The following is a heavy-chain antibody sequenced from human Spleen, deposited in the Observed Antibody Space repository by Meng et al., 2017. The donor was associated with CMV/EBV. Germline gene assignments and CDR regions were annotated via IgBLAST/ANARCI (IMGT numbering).Heavy chain of an antibody. Sequence: GGSLRLSCVASGFTFSSYGMHWVRQAPGKGLEWVALIRYDGSDKYYGDSVKGRFTISRDNSKNTLYLQMNSLRAEDTAVYYCTKGGNGGSRHHFDYWGQGTLVTVSS. CDR3: TKGGNGGSRHHFDY. J-gene: IGHJ4*02. V-gene: IGHV3-30*02. CDR2: IRYDGSDK. D-gene: IGHD2-15*01. CDR1: GFTFSSYG.